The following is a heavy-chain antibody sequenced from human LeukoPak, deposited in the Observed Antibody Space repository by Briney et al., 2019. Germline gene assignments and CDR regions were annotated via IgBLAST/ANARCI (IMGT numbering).Heavy chain of an antibody. CDR3: ARAWYYYDSSGYYAFDI. CDR2: INPNSGGT. V-gene: IGHV1-2*02. J-gene: IGHJ3*02. Sequence: ASVKVSCKASGYTFTGYYMHWVRQAPGQGLEWMGWINPNSGGTNYAQKFQDRVTMTRDTSISTAYMELSRLRSDDTAVYYCARAWYYYDSSGYYAFDIWGQGTMVTVSS. D-gene: IGHD3-22*01. CDR1: GYTFTGYY.